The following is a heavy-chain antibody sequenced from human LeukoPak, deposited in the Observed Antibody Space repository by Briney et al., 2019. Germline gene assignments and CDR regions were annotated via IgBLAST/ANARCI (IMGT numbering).Heavy chain of an antibody. D-gene: IGHD3-10*01. CDR2: IIPIFGTA. Sequence: ASVKVSCKASGGTFSSYAISWVRQAPGQGLEWMGGIIPIFGTANYAQKFQGRVTITADESTSTAYMELSSLRSEDTAVYYCARDLDYYGSVGGYWGQGTLVTVSS. CDR3: ARDLDYYGSVGGY. CDR1: GGTFSSYA. V-gene: IGHV1-69*13. J-gene: IGHJ4*02.